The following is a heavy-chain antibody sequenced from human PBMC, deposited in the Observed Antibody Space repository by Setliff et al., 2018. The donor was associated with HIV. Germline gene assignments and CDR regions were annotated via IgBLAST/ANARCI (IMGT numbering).Heavy chain of an antibody. CDR1: GFTFRNFA. CDR2: ISGRGSNT. D-gene: IGHD3-22*01. CDR3: ARGDFYDSSGYFTDAFDI. V-gene: IGHV3-21*04. Sequence: PGGSLRLSCAASGFTFRNFAMNWVRRAPGKGLEWVSTISGRGSNTYYAESVKGRFTISRDNAKNSLYLQMNSLRAEDTAVYYCARGDFYDSSGYFTDAFDIWGQGTMVTVSS. J-gene: IGHJ3*02.